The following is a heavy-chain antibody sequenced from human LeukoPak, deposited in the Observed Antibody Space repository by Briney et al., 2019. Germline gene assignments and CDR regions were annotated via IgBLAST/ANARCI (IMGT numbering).Heavy chain of an antibody. CDR1: GFTFYRYW. V-gene: IGHV3-7*01. J-gene: IGHJ4*02. CDR3: ARDLARFEDSTYDSYFDY. Sequence: GGSLRLSCEASGFTFYRYWMTWVRQAPGKGLEWVANIKQDGSEKYYADSVKGRFTISRDNVKNSLYLQMNSLRAEDTAVYYCARDLARFEDSTYDSYFDYWGQGILVSVSS. D-gene: IGHD5-12*01. CDR2: IKQDGSEK.